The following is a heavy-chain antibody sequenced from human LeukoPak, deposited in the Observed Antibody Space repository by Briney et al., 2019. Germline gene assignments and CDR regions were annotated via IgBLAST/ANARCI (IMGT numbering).Heavy chain of an antibody. J-gene: IGHJ4*02. CDR3: ARGLRFWSGYYNY. Sequence: ASVRVSCKSSGYTFTSFDINWVRQATGQGLEWMGWMNPHSGSTGYAQKFQGRVTMTRNTSISTAYMELSSLRSEDTAVYYCARGLRFWSGYYNYWGQGTLVTVSS. V-gene: IGHV1-8*01. CDR1: GYTFTSFD. D-gene: IGHD3-3*01. CDR2: MNPHSGST.